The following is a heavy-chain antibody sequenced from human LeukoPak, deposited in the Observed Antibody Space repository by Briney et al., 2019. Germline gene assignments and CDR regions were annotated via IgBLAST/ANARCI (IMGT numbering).Heavy chain of an antibody. Sequence: GGSLRLSCAASGFTFTSYSMSWVRQAPGKGLEWVANIKQDGSEKYYVDSVKGRFTISRDNAKNSLFLQMDSLSAEDTAVYYCARDRDEYNNSEDAFDIWGQGTKVTVSS. J-gene: IGHJ3*02. D-gene: IGHD1-14*01. CDR2: IKQDGSEK. CDR3: ARDRDEYNNSEDAFDI. V-gene: IGHV3-7*01. CDR1: GFTFTSYS.